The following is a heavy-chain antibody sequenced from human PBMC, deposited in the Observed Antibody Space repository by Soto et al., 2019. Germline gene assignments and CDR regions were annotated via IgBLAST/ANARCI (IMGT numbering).Heavy chain of an antibody. D-gene: IGHD3-16*02. CDR3: ARMGLHLGELSRNWFDP. J-gene: IGHJ5*02. V-gene: IGHV4-31*03. CDR2: IYFSGRT. CDR1: GGSINSGEYY. Sequence: QVQLQESGPGLVKPSQTLSLTCSMSGGSINSGEYYWNWIRQYPGKGLEWIGYIYFSGRTHYHPSLKSRINISLDTSNNLLSLKLSSVTAADTAVYYCARMGLHLGELSRNWFDPWGRGTLVTVSS.